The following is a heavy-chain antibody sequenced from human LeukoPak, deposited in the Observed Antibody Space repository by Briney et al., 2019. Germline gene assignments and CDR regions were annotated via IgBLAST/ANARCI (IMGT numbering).Heavy chain of an antibody. Sequence: SSEPLSLTCTVSGGSISNYYWSWIRQPPGKGLEWIGYLYYSGSANYNPSLKSRVTISLDTSKNQFSLKLSSVTAADTAVYYCARIRNYGSGTYIPFVDYWGQGTLVSLSS. CDR1: GGSISNYY. J-gene: IGHJ4*02. D-gene: IGHD3-10*01. CDR2: LYYSGSA. V-gene: IGHV4-59*01. CDR3: ARIRNYGSGTYIPFVDY.